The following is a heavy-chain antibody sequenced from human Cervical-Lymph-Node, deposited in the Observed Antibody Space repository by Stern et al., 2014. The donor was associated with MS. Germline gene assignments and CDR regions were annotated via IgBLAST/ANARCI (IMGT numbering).Heavy chain of an antibody. CDR3: TRGYYMDV. V-gene: IGHV6-1*01. CDR2: TYYRSKWYT. J-gene: IGHJ6*02. D-gene: IGHD3-10*01. Sequence: VQLVESGPGLVKPSHTLSLTCAISGDRVSSNSATWNWIRQSPSRGLEWLGRTYYRSKWYTDHAVSVDSRVTINPDTSKNQFSLQLRSVTPEDTAVYYCTRGYYMDVWGQGTTVTVSS. CDR1: GDRVSSNSAT.